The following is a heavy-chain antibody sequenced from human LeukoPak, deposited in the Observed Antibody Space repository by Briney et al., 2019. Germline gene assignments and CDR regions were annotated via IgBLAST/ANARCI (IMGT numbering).Heavy chain of an antibody. V-gene: IGHV3-48*01. Sequence: GGFLRLSCAASGFTVSSNYMSWVRQAPGKGLEWVSYISSSSSTIYYADSVKGRFTISRDNAKNSLYLQMNSLRAEDTAGYYCARGQSAYYDFWSGYYTPFYFDYWGQGTLVTVSS. D-gene: IGHD3-3*01. CDR2: ISSSSSTI. J-gene: IGHJ4*02. CDR3: ARGQSAYYDFWSGYYTPFYFDY. CDR1: GFTVSSNY.